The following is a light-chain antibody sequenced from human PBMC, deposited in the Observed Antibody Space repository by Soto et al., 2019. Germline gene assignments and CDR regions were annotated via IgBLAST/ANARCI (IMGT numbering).Light chain of an antibody. V-gene: IGKV1-6*01. CDR1: QGIRND. CDR2: AAS. CDR3: LQYYDYPYT. J-gene: IGKJ2*01. Sequence: AIQMTQSPSSLSASVGDRVTITCRASQGIRNDLGWYQQKPGKAPNLLIYAASSLQSGVPSRFSGSGSGTDFTLTTSSLQPEAFATYYCLQYYDYPYTFGQGTKLEIK.